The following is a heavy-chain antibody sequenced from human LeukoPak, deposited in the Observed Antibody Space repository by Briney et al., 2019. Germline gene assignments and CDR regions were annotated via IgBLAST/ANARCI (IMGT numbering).Heavy chain of an antibody. CDR2: IYSGGNT. CDR1: GFAVSINY. D-gene: IGHD2-2*01. CDR3: ARGETSSYDY. Sequence: GGSLRLSCAASGFAVSINYMSWVRQAPGKGLEWVSVIYSGGNTYYADSVKGRFTISRDNSKNTVYLQMNSLRAEDTAVYYCARGETSSYDYWGQGTLVTVSS. J-gene: IGHJ4*02. V-gene: IGHV3-53*01.